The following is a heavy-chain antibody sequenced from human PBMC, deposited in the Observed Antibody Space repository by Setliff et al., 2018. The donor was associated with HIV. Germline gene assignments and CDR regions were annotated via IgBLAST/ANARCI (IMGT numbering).Heavy chain of an antibody. CDR2: IIPIFGTA. Sequence: SVKVSCKASGGTFSSYAISWVRQAPGQGLEWMGGIIPIFGTANYAQKFQGRVTITADESTSPAYMELSSLRSEDTAVYYCARGPPLAAAGYFDYWGQGTLVTVS. J-gene: IGHJ4*02. CDR1: GGTFSSYA. D-gene: IGHD6-13*01. V-gene: IGHV1-69*13. CDR3: ARGPPLAAAGYFDY.